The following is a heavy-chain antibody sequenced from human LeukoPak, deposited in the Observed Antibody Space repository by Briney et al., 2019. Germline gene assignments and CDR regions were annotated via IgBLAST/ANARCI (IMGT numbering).Heavy chain of an antibody. CDR2: ISAYNGNT. CDR3: ARERGYYGSGRGWFDP. Sequence: ASVKVSCKAPGYTFTSYGISWVRQAPGQGLEWMGWISAYNGNTNYAQKLQGRVTMTTDTSTSTAYMELRSLRSDNTAVYYCARERGYYGSGRGWFDPWGQGTLVTVSS. CDR1: GYTFTSYG. D-gene: IGHD3-10*01. J-gene: IGHJ5*02. V-gene: IGHV1-18*01.